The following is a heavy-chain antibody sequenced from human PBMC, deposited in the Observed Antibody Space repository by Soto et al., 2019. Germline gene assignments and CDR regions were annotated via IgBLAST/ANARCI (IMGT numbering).Heavy chain of an antibody. Sequence: QPGGSLRLSCAASGFTFSSYAMNWVRQAPGKGLEWVSVISGSGGLTKYADSVKGRFTISRDNSKNRLYLEMNSLSAEDTAVYYCVGWGYYDFWSGPPFDYWGQGTLVTVSS. CDR1: GFTFSSYA. CDR3: VGWGYYDFWSGPPFDY. V-gene: IGHV3-23*01. J-gene: IGHJ4*02. D-gene: IGHD3-3*01. CDR2: ISGSGGLT.